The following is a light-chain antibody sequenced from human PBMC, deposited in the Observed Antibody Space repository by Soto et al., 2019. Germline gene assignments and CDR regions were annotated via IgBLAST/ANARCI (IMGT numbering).Light chain of an antibody. CDR3: SSYTSSSTVI. Sequence: QSALTQPASVSGSPGQSITISCTGTSSDVGGYNYVSWYQQHPGKAPKLMIYEVSNRPSGVSNRFSASKSGNTASLTISGXXXXXXXXXYCSSYTSSSTVIFGGGTQL. CDR2: EVS. V-gene: IGLV2-14*01. J-gene: IGLJ2*01. CDR1: SSDVGGYNY.